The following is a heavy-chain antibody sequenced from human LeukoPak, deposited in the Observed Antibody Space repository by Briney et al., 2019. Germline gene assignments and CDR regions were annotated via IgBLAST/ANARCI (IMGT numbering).Heavy chain of an antibody. CDR3: ARGPPYYYGSGSYYKH. V-gene: IGHV4-34*01. CDR1: GGSFSAYY. D-gene: IGHD3-10*01. Sequence: SETLSLTCAVYGGSFSAYYWSWIRQPPGKGLEWIGEINHSGSTNYNPSLKSRVTISVDTSKNQFSLKLSSVTAADTAVYYCARGPPYYYGSGSYYKHWGQGTLVTVSS. CDR2: INHSGST. J-gene: IGHJ4*02.